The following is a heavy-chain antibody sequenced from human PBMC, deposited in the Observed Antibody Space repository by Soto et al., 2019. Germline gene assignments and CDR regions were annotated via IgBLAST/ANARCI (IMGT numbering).Heavy chain of an antibody. CDR3: ARGKDIVLPGPNWFDP. CDR2: INPNNGDT. J-gene: IGHJ5*02. Sequence: QVQLVQSGAEVNKPGASVKVSCKASGYTFIAYYVHWVRQAPGQGLEWMGWINPNNGDTDYAQKFRGRVTRTRDTSIRTAYLELSSLISDDTAVYYCARGKDIVLPGPNWFDPWGQGTLVTVSS. CDR1: GYTFIAYY. D-gene: IGHD2-15*01. V-gene: IGHV1-2*02.